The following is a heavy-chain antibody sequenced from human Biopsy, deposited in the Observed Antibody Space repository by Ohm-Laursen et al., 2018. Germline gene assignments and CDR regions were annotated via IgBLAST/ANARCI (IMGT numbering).Heavy chain of an antibody. CDR3: ALQSVAQMKNFDY. CDR2: ISPKSGGT. V-gene: IGHV1-2*02. CDR1: GFSFTGYY. D-gene: IGHD6-19*01. Sequence: SVKVSCKTSGFSFTGYYIHWVRQAPGQGLEWMGWISPKSGGTNYAHKFQGNITMTRDTSMSTAYMEMSRLRCDDTAVYYCALQSVAQMKNFDYWGQGTLVTVSS. J-gene: IGHJ4*02.